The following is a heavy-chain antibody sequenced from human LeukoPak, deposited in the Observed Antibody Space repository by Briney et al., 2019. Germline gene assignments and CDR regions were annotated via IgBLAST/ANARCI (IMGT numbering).Heavy chain of an antibody. V-gene: IGHV4-4*07. J-gene: IGHJ4*02. Sequence: SETLSLTCTVSGGSISRYYWSWIRQPAGKGLEWIGRIYTSGSTNYNPSLKSRVTMSVDTSKNQFSLKLSSVTAADTAVYYCARENLSGYEPRIDYWGQGTLVTVSS. CDR2: IYTSGST. D-gene: IGHD5-12*01. CDR1: GGSISRYY. CDR3: ARENLSGYEPRIDY.